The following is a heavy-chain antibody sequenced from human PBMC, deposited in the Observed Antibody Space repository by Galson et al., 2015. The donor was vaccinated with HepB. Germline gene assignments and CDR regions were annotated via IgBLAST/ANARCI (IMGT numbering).Heavy chain of an antibody. D-gene: IGHD3-22*01. CDR1: GFTVSSNY. CDR2: IYSGGST. V-gene: IGHV3-66*02. J-gene: IGHJ5*02. Sequence: SLRLSCAASGFTVSSNYMSWVRQAPGKGLEWVSVIYSGGSTYYADSVKGRFTISRDNSKNTLYLQMNSLRAEDTAVYYCASATSGYYYDSSGTWGQGTLVTVPS. CDR3: ASATSGYYYDSSGT.